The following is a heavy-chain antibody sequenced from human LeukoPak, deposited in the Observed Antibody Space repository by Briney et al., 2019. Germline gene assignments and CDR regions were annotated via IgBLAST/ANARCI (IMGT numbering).Heavy chain of an antibody. J-gene: IGHJ4*02. V-gene: IGHV4-59*08. CDR3: ARASGVAAAGDDY. CDR1: GGSISSYY. CDR2: IYYSGST. Sequence: SETLSLTCTVSGGSISSYYWSWIRQPPGKGLEWIGYIYYSGSTNYNPSLKSRVTISVDTSKNQFSLKLSSVTAADTAVYYCARASGVAAAGDDYWGQGTLVTVSS. D-gene: IGHD6-13*01.